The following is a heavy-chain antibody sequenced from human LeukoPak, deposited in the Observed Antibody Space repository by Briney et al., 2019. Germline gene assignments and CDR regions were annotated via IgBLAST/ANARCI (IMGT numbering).Heavy chain of an antibody. Sequence: GESLKISCKGSGYSFTSYWIAWVRQMPGKGLEWMGIIYPGDSDTRYSPSFQGQVTISADKSISTAYLQWSSLKASDTAMYYCARVHDSSGYWLHHAFDIWGQGTMVTVSS. CDR3: ARVHDSSGYWLHHAFDI. CDR2: IYPGDSDT. D-gene: IGHD3-22*01. J-gene: IGHJ3*02. V-gene: IGHV5-51*01. CDR1: GYSFTSYW.